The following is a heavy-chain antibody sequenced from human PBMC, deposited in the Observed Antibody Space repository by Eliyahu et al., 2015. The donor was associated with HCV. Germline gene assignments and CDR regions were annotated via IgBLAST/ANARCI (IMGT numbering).Heavy chain of an antibody. CDR1: GGSXTTYS. D-gene: IGHD6-19*01. J-gene: IGHJ5*02. Sequence: QVQLQESGPGLVKPSETLSLXCTVSGGSXTTYSWSWIRQPPGKGLEWIGYIHYSGSTNYNPSLKSRVTISVDTSKNQFSLNLTSVTAADTAVYYXASGGGGIAVAGTGGWFDPWGQGTLVTISS. CDR3: ASGGGGIAVAGTGGWFDP. V-gene: IGHV4-59*01. CDR2: IHYSGST.